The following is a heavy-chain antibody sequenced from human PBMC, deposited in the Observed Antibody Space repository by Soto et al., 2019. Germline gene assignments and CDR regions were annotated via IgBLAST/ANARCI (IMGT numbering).Heavy chain of an antibody. D-gene: IGHD2-2*01. J-gene: IGHJ4*02. Sequence: PGGSLRLSCAASGFTFSRHAMHWVRQAPGKGLEWVAVVSFDGSSQYYADSVRGRFTISRNNSNNTLFLQINDLRADDSAVYYCVRSVVVQPNAGYFDYWGQGTRVTVSS. CDR2: VSFDGSSQ. V-gene: IGHV3-30-3*01. CDR1: GFTFSRHA. CDR3: VRSVVVQPNAGYFDY.